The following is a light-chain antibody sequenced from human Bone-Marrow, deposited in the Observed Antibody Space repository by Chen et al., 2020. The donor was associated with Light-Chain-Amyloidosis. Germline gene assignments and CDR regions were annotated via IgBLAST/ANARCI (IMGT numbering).Light chain of an antibody. CDR2: WAS. V-gene: IGKV4-1*01. CDR1: QSVLYSPNNEKY. Sequence: DLVLTQFPDSLAVSLGERATINCKSRQSVLYSPNNEKYLSWHQQKPGQPPKLLIYWASIRESGVPDRVSGSGSGTDFTLTSSTLQAEDVAVYYCQQYYSHPRTFGQGTKLEIK. CDR3: QQYYSHPRT. J-gene: IGKJ2*01.